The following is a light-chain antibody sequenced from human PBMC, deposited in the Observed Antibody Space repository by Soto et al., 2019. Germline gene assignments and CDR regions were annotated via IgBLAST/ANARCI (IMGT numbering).Light chain of an antibody. CDR3: SSFVAGNNYWV. V-gene: IGLV2-8*01. CDR1: SSDVGGYNY. Sequence: QSALTQPASVSGSPGQSITISCTGTSSDVGGYNYVSWYQQHPGKAPKLMIYEVSNRPSGVPDRFSASKSGNTASLTVSGLQAEDEADYYCSSFVAGNNYWVFGGGTKLTVL. J-gene: IGLJ3*02. CDR2: EVS.